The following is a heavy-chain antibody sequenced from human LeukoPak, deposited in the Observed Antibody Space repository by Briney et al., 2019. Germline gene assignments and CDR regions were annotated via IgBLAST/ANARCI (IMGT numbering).Heavy chain of an antibody. CDR1: GGSFSGYY. J-gene: IGHJ4*02. CDR2: INHSGST. Sequence: PSETLSLTCAVYGGSFSGYYWSWIRQPPGKGLEWIGEINHSGSTNYNPSLKSRVTISVDTSKSQFSLKLSSVTAADTAVYYCARRSIAAAGTFGYWGQGTLVTVSS. D-gene: IGHD6-13*01. V-gene: IGHV4-34*01. CDR3: ARRSIAAAGTFGY.